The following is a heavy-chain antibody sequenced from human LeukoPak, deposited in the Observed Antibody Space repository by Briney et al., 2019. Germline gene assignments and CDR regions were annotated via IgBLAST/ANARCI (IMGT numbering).Heavy chain of an antibody. J-gene: IGHJ3*02. CDR3: ARDERGSYLGDAFDI. Sequence: ASVKVSCKASGYTFTSYYMHWVRQAPGQGLEWMGIVNPSGGSTSYAQKFQGRVTMTRDTSTSTVYMELSSLRSEDTAVYYCARDERGSYLGDAFDIWGQGTMVTVSS. CDR1: GYTFTSYY. V-gene: IGHV1-46*01. CDR2: VNPSGGST. D-gene: IGHD1-26*01.